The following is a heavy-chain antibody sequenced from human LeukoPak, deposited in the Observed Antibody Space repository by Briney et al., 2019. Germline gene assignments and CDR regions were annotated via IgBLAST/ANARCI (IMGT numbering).Heavy chain of an antibody. D-gene: IGHD2-15*01. Sequence: SETLSLTCTVSGGSISSSDYYWGWIRQPPGKGLEWIVSIYGGGSTYYNPSLKIRVTISVDTSMNQFSLKLSFVTTADTAVYYCARALGYCSGGSYTRGHNWFDPWGQGTLVTVSS. J-gene: IGHJ5*02. CDR1: GGSISSSDYY. CDR3: ARALGYCSGGSYTRGHNWFDP. V-gene: IGHV4-39*01. CDR2: IYGGGST.